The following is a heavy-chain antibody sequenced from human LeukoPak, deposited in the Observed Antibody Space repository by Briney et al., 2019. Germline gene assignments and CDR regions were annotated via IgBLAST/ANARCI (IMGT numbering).Heavy chain of an antibody. CDR2: IISNGGSR. J-gene: IGHJ4*02. Sequence: GGSLRLSCSASGFTFSSYAMHWVHQAPGKGLEYVSSIISNGGSRYYADSVKGRFTISRDNSKNTLYLQMSSLRAEDTAVYYCVVQGWVFRAPTQYYFDYWGQGTLVTVSS. D-gene: IGHD1-1*01. V-gene: IGHV3-64D*06. CDR3: VVQGWVFRAPTQYYFDY. CDR1: GFTFSSYA.